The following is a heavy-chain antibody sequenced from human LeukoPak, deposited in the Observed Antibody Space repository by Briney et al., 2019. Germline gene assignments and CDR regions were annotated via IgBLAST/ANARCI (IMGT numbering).Heavy chain of an antibody. V-gene: IGHV3-74*01. CDR1: GFTFNKDW. J-gene: IGHJ6*03. D-gene: IGHD6-19*01. Sequence: GGSLRLSCAASGFTFNKDWMHWVRQAPGKGLVWVSRIKSDGSSITYADSVKGRFTISRDNAKNTLYLQMNSLKTEDTAVYYCTTEGYSSFLPYYYYYYMDVWGKGTTVTISS. CDR3: TTEGYSSFLPYYYYYYMDV. CDR2: IKSDGSSI.